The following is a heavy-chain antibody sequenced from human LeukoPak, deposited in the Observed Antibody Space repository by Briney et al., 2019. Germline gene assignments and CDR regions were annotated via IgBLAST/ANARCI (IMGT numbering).Heavy chain of an antibody. Sequence: SETLSLTCTVSGGSINSGDYYWSWIRQPPGKGLEWIGYIYYSGPTYYDPSLESRVTISVDTSKNQFSLKLRSVTAADTAVYYCARGRWLIDYWGQGTLVTVSS. D-gene: IGHD5-24*01. CDR3: ARGRWLIDY. J-gene: IGHJ4*02. V-gene: IGHV4-30-4*01. CDR1: GGSINSGDYY. CDR2: IYYSGPT.